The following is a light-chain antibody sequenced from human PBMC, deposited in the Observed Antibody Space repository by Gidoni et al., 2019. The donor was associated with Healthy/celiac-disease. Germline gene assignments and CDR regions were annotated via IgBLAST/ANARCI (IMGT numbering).Light chain of an antibody. J-gene: IGKJ4*01. V-gene: IGKV3-15*01. CDR2: GAS. Sequence: EIVMTQSPATLSVSPGERATLSCRASQSVSSNLAWYQQKPGQAPRLLIYGASTRATGIQARFSGSGSGTEFTLTISSLQSEDFAVYYCQQYNNWPLTFXGXTKVEIK. CDR3: QQYNNWPLT. CDR1: QSVSSN.